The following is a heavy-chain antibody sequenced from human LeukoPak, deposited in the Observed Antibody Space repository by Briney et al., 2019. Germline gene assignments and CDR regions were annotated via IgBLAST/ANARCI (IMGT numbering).Heavy chain of an antibody. V-gene: IGHV3-23*01. J-gene: IGHJ4*02. CDR3: AKDYDYYDSSGPTPFDY. CDR2: ISGSGGST. D-gene: IGHD3-22*01. Sequence: GGSLRLSCAASGFTFSSYAMSWVRQAPGKGLEWVSAISGSGGSTYYADSVKGRFTISRDNSKNTLYLQMNSLRAEDTAVYYCAKDYDYYDSSGPTPFDYWGQGTLVTVSS. CDR1: GFTFSSYA.